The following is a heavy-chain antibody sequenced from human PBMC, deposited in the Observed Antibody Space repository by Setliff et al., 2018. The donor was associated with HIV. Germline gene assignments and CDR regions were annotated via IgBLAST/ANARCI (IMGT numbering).Heavy chain of an antibody. J-gene: IGHJ3*02. Sequence: GASVKVSCKASGYTFTGYYMHWVRQAPGQGLEWMGWINPNNGGTNYAQKFQGRVTMTRDTSTSTVYMELSCLRSEDTAVYYCARDQGLTVTHSDDAFDIWGQGTMVTVSS. CDR1: GYTFTGYY. V-gene: IGHV1-2*02. D-gene: IGHD4-17*01. CDR2: INPNNGGT. CDR3: ARDQGLTVTHSDDAFDI.